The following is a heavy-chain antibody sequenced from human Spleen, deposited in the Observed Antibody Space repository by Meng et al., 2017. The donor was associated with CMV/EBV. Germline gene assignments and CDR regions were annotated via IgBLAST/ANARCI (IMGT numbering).Heavy chain of an antibody. D-gene: IGHD2-15*01. Sequence: GSLRLSCAVYGGSFSGYYWSWIRQPPGKGLEWIGEINHSGSTNYNPSLKSRVTISVDTSKNQFSLKLSSVTAADTAVYYCARASGGRPPRDFDLWGRGTLVTVSS. CDR2: INHSGST. V-gene: IGHV4-34*01. CDR3: ARASGGRPPRDFDL. J-gene: IGHJ2*01. CDR1: GGSFSGYY.